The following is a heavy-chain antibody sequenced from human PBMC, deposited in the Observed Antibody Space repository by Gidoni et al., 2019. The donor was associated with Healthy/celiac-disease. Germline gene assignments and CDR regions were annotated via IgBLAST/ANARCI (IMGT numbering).Heavy chain of an antibody. Sequence: QLQLQESRPGLVKPSETLSLTCTVSGGSISISSYDWGWIRQPPGKGLEWIGSIYYSGSTYYNPSLKSRVTISVDTSKNQFSLKLSSVTAADTAVYYCARHVPKLYDYGDYFDYWGQGTLVTVSS. CDR1: GGSISISSYD. CDR2: IYYSGST. J-gene: IGHJ4*02. D-gene: IGHD4-17*01. CDR3: ARHVPKLYDYGDYFDY. V-gene: IGHV4-39*01.